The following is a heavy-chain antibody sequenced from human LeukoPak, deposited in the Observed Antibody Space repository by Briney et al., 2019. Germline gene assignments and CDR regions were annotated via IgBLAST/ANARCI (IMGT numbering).Heavy chain of an antibody. CDR1: GGTFSSYA. Sequence: ASVKVSCKASGGTFSSYAISWVRQAPGQGLEWMGGIIPIFGTANYAQKFQGRVTTTTDESTSTAYMELSSLRSEDTAVYYCARDRGQVSAFDAFDIWGQGTMVTVSS. V-gene: IGHV1-69*05. CDR2: IIPIFGTA. J-gene: IGHJ3*02. CDR3: ARDRGQVSAFDAFDI. D-gene: IGHD3-16*01.